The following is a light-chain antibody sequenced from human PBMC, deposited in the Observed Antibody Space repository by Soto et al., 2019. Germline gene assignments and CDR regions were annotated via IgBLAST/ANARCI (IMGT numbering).Light chain of an antibody. Sequence: DIQVTQSPSSVSASVGDRVTITCRASQDIKNWLAWYQQKPGKAPKLLIYTTSNLQSGVPSRFSGSGSGTDFTLTISSLQPEDFATYYCQQANSFPLTFGGGTKVESK. CDR3: QQANSFPLT. V-gene: IGKV1D-12*01. CDR1: QDIKNW. CDR2: TTS. J-gene: IGKJ4*01.